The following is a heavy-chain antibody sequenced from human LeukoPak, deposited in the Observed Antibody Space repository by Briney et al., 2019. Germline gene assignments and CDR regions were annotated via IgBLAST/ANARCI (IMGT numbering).Heavy chain of an antibody. D-gene: IGHD3-16*01. V-gene: IGHV1-8*03. Sequence: ASVKVSCKASGYTFTSYDINWVRQATGQGLEWMGWMNPNSGNTGYAQKFQGRVTITWNTSISTAYMELSSLRSEDTAVYYCARGKFKLGESEADAFDIWGQGTMVTVSS. J-gene: IGHJ3*02. CDR1: GYTFTSYD. CDR3: ARGKFKLGESEADAFDI. CDR2: MNPNSGNT.